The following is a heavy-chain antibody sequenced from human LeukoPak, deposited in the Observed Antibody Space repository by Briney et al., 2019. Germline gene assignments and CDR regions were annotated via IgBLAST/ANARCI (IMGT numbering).Heavy chain of an antibody. V-gene: IGHV3-21*01. CDR2: ISSSSSYI. CDR3: AREGSGWD. D-gene: IGHD6-19*01. Sequence: GGSLRLSCAASGFTVSSNYVSWVRQAPGKGLEWVSSISSSSSYIYYADSVKGRFTISRDNAKNSLYLQMDSLRAEDTAVYYCAREGSGWDWGQGTLVTVSS. CDR1: GFTVSSNY. J-gene: IGHJ4*02.